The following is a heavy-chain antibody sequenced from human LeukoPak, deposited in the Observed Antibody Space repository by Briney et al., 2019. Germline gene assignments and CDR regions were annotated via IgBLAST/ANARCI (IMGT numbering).Heavy chain of an antibody. D-gene: IGHD6-19*01. CDR3: ARRHSGGWFYY. Sequence: SETLSLTCAVSGYSISSGYYWGWIRQPPGKGLEWIGSIYRSGSTSYNPSLKSRVTISVDTSKNQFSLKVNSVTAADTAVYYCARRHSGGWFYYWGQGTLVTVSS. V-gene: IGHV4-38-2*01. CDR1: GYSISSGYY. CDR2: IYRSGST. J-gene: IGHJ4*02.